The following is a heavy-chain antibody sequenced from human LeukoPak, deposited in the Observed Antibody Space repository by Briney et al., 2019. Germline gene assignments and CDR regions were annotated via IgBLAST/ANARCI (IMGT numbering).Heavy chain of an antibody. V-gene: IGHV3-74*01. Sequence: GGSLRLSCAASGFTFSSYWMHWVRQAPGKGLVWVSRLNSDGSSTSYADSVKGRFTISRDNAKNTLYLQMNSLRAEDTAVYDCAREVSGDFWSGDYTPGTFDYWGQGTLVTVSS. CDR3: AREVSGDFWSGDYTPGTFDY. J-gene: IGHJ4*02. CDR2: LNSDGSST. D-gene: IGHD3-3*01. CDR1: GFTFSSYW.